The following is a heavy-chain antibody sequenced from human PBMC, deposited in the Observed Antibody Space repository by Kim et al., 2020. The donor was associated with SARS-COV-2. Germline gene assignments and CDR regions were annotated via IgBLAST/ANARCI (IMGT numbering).Heavy chain of an antibody. CDR3: ARGGKQQLVHLYYYYGMDV. CDR2: ISSSSSYI. CDR1: GFTFSSYS. D-gene: IGHD6-13*01. Sequence: GGSLRLSCAASGFTFSSYSMNWVRQAPGKGLEWVSSISSSSSYIYYADSVKGRFTISRDNAKNSLYLQMNSLRAEDTAVYYCARGGKQQLVHLYYYYGMDVWGQGTTVTVSS. V-gene: IGHV3-21*01. J-gene: IGHJ6*02.